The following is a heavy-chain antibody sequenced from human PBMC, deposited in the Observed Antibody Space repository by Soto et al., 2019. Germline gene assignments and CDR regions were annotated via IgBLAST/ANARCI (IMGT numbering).Heavy chain of an antibody. V-gene: IGHV4-31*03. CDR3: ARCGGEDNWFDP. CDR1: GGSISSGGYY. D-gene: IGHD2-21*01. J-gene: IGHJ5*02. Sequence: SETLSLTCTVSGGSISSGGYYWSWIRQHPGKGLEWIGYIYYSGSTYYNPSLKSRVTISVDTSKNQFSLKLSSVTAADTAVYYCARCGGEDNWFDPWGQGTLVTVSS. CDR2: IYYSGST.